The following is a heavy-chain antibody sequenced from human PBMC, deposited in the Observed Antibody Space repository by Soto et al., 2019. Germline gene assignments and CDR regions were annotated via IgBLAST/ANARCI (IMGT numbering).Heavy chain of an antibody. CDR2: ISGSGGST. D-gene: IGHD3-3*01. Sequence: GGSLRLSCAASGFTFSSYAMSWVRQAPGKGLEWVSAISGSGGSTYYADSVKGRFTISRDNSENTLYLQMNSLRAEDTAVYYCATLMVHDFWSGYYAKNFDYWGQGTLVTVSS. V-gene: IGHV3-23*01. CDR3: ATLMVHDFWSGYYAKNFDY. CDR1: GFTFSSYA. J-gene: IGHJ4*02.